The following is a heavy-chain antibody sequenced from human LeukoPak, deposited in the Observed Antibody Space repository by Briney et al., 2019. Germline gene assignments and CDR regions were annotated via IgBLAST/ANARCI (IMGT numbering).Heavy chain of an antibody. J-gene: IGHJ6*02. D-gene: IGHD2/OR15-2a*01. CDR1: GDSVSSNSAA. Sequence: SQTLSLTCAISGDSVSSNSAAWNWLRQSPSRGLEWLGRTYYRSKWYHDYAVSVKSRTTINPDTSKNRFSLQLNSVTPEDTAVYYCARGFYYTGMDVWGQGTTVTVSS. CDR3: ARGFYYTGMDV. V-gene: IGHV6-1*01. CDR2: TYYRSKWYH.